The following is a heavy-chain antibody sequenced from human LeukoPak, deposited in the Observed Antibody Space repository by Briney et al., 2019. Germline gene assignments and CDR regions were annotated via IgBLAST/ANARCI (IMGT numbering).Heavy chain of an antibody. V-gene: IGHV3-21*01. Sequence: GGSLRLSCAASGFTFSSYSMNWVRQAPGKGLEWVSSISSSGSHIYYADSVKGRFTISRDNAKNSLYLQMNSLRAEDTAVYYCARDVGSGRYSASGPIDYWGQGTLVTVSS. CDR3: ARDVGSGRYSASGPIDY. CDR1: GFTFSSYS. J-gene: IGHJ4*02. CDR2: ISSSGSHI. D-gene: IGHD3-10*01.